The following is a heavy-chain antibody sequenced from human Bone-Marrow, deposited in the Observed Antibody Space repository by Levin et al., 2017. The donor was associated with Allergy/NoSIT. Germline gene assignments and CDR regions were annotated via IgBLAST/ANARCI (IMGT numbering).Heavy chain of an antibody. Sequence: GGSLRLSCAASGFIFSNSWMTWVRQAPGKGLEWVASTNQDGSDEYYVDSVKGRFTIARDNAKISLFLQLNSLRVADTAVYYCARGRSMDVWGQGTTVTVSS. CDR1: GFIFSNSW. CDR2: TNQDGSDE. J-gene: IGHJ6*02. CDR3: ARGRSMDV. V-gene: IGHV3-7*01.